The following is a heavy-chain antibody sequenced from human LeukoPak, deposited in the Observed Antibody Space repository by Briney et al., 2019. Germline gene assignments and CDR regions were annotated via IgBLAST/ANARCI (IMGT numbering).Heavy chain of an antibody. J-gene: IGHJ5*02. CDR2: ISYDGSNK. CDR3: ARGVPSLGYCSSTSCYFPA. V-gene: IGHV3-30-3*01. CDR1: GSTFSDFW. Sequence: PGGSLRLSCAASGSTFSDFWMHWVRQAPGKGLEWVAVISYDGSNKYYADSVKGRFTISRDNSKNTLYLQMNSLRAEDTAVYYCARGVPSLGYCSSTSCYFPAWGQGTLVTVSS. D-gene: IGHD2-2*01.